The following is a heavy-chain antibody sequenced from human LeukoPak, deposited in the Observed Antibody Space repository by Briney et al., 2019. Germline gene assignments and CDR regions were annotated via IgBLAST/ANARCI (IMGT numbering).Heavy chain of an antibody. V-gene: IGHV4-39*01. CDR3: ARGNSSGWYFAY. CDR1: GGSISSSSYY. Sequence: PSETLSLTCTVSGGSISSSSYYWGWIRQPPGKGLEWIGSIYYSGSTYYNPSLKSRDTISVDTSKNQFSLKLSSVTAADTAVYYCARGNSSGWYFAYWGQGTLVTVSS. CDR2: IYYSGST. J-gene: IGHJ4*02. D-gene: IGHD6-19*01.